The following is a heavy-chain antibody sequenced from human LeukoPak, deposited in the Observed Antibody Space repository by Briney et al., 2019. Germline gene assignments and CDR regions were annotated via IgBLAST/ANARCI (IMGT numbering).Heavy chain of an antibody. V-gene: IGHV4-59*01. CDR3: AKNYGDYANWFDP. CDR2: IYYSGST. CDR1: GGSISSYY. Sequence: SETLSLTCTVSGGSISSYYWSWIRQPPGKGLEWIGYIYYSGSTNYIPSLKSRVTISVDTSKNQFSLKLSSVTAADTAVYYCAKNYGDYANWFDPWGQGTLVTVSS. J-gene: IGHJ5*02. D-gene: IGHD4-17*01.